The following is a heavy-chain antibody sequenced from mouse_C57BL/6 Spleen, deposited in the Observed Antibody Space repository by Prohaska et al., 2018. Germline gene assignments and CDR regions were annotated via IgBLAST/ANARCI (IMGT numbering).Heavy chain of an antibody. CDR1: GYTFTSYW. Sequence: QVQLQQPGAELVRPGTSVKLSCKASGYTFTSYWMHWVKQRPGQGLEWIGVIDPSDSYTNYNQKFKGKATLTVDTSSSTAYMQLSSLTSEDSAVYYCASNWDKGDYFDYWGQGTTLTVSS. D-gene: IGHD4-1*01. J-gene: IGHJ2*01. CDR2: IDPSDSYT. CDR3: ASNWDKGDYFDY. V-gene: IGHV1-59*01.